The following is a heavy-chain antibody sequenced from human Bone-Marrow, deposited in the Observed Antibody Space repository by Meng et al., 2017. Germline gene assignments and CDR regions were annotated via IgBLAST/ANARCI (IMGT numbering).Heavy chain of an antibody. V-gene: IGHV3-11*01. CDR3: ARDESYSSSSTPFDY. J-gene: IGHJ4*02. CDR1: GFTFSDYY. D-gene: IGHD6-13*01. CDR2: ISSSGSTI. Sequence: GGSLRLSCAASGFTFSDYYMSWIRQAPGKGLEWVSYISSSGSTIYYADSVKGRFTISRDNAKNSLYLQMNSLRAEDTAVYYCARDESYSSSSTPFDYWGKGTLVTVSS.